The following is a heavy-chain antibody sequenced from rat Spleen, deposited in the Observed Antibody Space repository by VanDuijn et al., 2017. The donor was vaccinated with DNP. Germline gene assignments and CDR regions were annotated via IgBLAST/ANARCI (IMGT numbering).Heavy chain of an antibody. Sequence: EVQLVESGGGLVQPGKSLKLSCAASGFTFSNFGMYWIRQAPTKGLEWVASITYDGGNIYYRDSVKGRFTISRDNAKSTLYLQMDSLRSEDTATYYCARKGLPDYWGQGVMVTVSS. CDR2: ITYDGGNI. V-gene: IGHV5-19*01. CDR1: GFTFSNFG. CDR3: ARKGLPDY. J-gene: IGHJ2*01. D-gene: IGHD1-4*01.